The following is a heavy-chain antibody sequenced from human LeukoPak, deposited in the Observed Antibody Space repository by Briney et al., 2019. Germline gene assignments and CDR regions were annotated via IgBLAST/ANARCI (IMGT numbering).Heavy chain of an antibody. CDR3: ALASWRNGGDY. CDR1: GYTFTSYY. CDR2: INPSGGST. V-gene: IGHV1-46*01. D-gene: IGHD3-16*01. Sequence: ASVKVSCKASGYTFTSYYMHWVRQPPGQGLEWMGIINPSGGSTSYAQKCEGRVTKTRDKSTNKVYIELSSLRTEDTAGYYLALASWRNGGDYWGQGTLFTVSS. J-gene: IGHJ4*02.